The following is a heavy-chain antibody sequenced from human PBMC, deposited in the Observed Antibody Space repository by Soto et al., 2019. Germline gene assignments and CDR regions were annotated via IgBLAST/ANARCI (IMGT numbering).Heavy chain of an antibody. CDR1: GGSIYRSGYY. J-gene: IGHJ4*02. CDR2: IDYNGVT. Sequence: QVQLQESGPGLVKPSETLSLTCTVSGGSIYRSGYYWGWIRQPPGRGLEWIGNIDYNGVTYSNPSLKSRVTISRDTSKNQFSLKLTSVTAADPALYYCGKVLVGATGHTDSDSWGPGTLVAVSS. D-gene: IGHD2-15*01. V-gene: IGHV4-39*01. CDR3: GKVLVGATGHTDSDS.